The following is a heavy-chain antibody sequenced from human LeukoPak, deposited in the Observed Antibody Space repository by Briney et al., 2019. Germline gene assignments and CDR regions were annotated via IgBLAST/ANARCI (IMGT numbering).Heavy chain of an antibody. D-gene: IGHD2-2*01. CDR1: GGTFSSYA. J-gene: IGHJ5*02. V-gene: IGHV1-69*04. CDR3: ARGGAYQLLSWFDP. Sequence: SVKVSCKASGGTFSSYAISWVRQAPGQGLEWMGRIIPILGIANYAQKFQGRVTITADESTGTAYMELSSLRSEDTAVYYCARGGAYQLLSWFDPWGQGTLVTVSS. CDR2: IIPILGIA.